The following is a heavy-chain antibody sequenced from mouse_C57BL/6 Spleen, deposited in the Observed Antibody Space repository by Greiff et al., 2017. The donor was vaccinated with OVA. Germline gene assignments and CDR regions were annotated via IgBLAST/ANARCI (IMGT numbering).Heavy chain of an antibody. D-gene: IGHD3-2*02. CDR1: GYAFSSSW. V-gene: IGHV1-82*01. J-gene: IGHJ2*01. Sequence: LVESGPELVKPGASVKISCKASGYAFSSSWMNWVKQRPGKGLEWIGRIYPGDGDTNYNGKFKGKATLTADKSSSTAYMQLSSLTSEDSAVYFCAREEDSSGYLYYFDYWGQGTTLTVSS. CDR2: IYPGDGDT. CDR3: AREEDSSGYLYYFDY.